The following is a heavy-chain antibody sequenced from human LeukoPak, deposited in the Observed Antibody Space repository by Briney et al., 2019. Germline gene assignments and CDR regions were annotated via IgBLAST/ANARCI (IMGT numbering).Heavy chain of an antibody. Sequence: SETLSLTCTVSGGSISSYYWSWIRQPPGKGLEWIGYIYYSGSTNYNPSLKSRVTISVDTSKNQFSLKLSSVTAADTAVYYCARDSGYYYDSSRSLLDYWGQGTLVTVSS. D-gene: IGHD3-22*01. V-gene: IGHV4-59*01. J-gene: IGHJ4*02. CDR2: IYYSGST. CDR1: GGSISSYY. CDR3: ARDSGYYYDSSRSLLDY.